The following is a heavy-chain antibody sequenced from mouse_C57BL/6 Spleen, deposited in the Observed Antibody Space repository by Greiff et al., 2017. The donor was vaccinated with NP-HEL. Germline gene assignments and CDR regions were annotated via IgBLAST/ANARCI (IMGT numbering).Heavy chain of an antibody. V-gene: IGHV1-42*01. Sequence: EVQLQQSGPELVKPGASVKISCKASGYSFTGYYMNWVKQSPEKSLEWIGEINPSTGGTTYNQKFKAKATLTVDKSSSTAYMQLKSLTSEDSAVYYCARELREAYWGQGTLVTVSA. CDR3: ARELREAY. CDR2: INPSTGGT. D-gene: IGHD1-1*01. CDR1: GYSFTGYY. J-gene: IGHJ3*01.